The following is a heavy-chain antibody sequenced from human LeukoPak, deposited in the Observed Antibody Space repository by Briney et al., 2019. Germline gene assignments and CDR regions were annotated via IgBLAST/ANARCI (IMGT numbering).Heavy chain of an antibody. CDR3: AKSYSGSYYYSDY. CDR1: GFTFNTYT. D-gene: IGHD1-26*01. Sequence: QPGGSLRLSCAASGFTFNTYTMNWVRQAPGKGLEWVSYISGSSGIIDYADSVRGRFTISRDNAKNSLYLQMNSLRAEDTAVYYCAKSYSGSYYYSDYWGQGTLVTVSS. V-gene: IGHV3-48*01. CDR2: ISGSSGII. J-gene: IGHJ4*02.